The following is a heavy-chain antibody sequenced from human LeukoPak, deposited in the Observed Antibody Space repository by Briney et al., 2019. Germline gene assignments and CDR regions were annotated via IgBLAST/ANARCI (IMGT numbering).Heavy chain of an antibody. CDR2: ISGSGGST. J-gene: IGHJ5*02. V-gene: IGHV3-23*01. CDR1: GFTFSSYA. CDR3: AKDSLGSSSKNWFDP. Sequence: PGGSLRLSCAASGFTFSSYAMSWVRQAPGKGLEWVSAISGSGGSTYYADSVKGRFTISRDNSKNTPYLQMNSLRAEDTAVYYCAKDSLGSSSKNWFDPWGQGTLVTVSS. D-gene: IGHD6-13*01.